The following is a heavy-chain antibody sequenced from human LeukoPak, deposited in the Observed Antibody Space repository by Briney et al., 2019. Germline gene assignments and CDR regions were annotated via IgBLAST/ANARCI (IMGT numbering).Heavy chain of an antibody. Sequence: SETLSLTCTVSGGSTSSSSFYWGWIRQPPGKGLECIGRISYSGRTYYNPSLQSRVTISVDTSKNQFSLRLCSVTAAETAVYYCARLRAYYYDSSGYYNFDFWGQGTLVTVSS. CDR1: GGSTSSSSFY. D-gene: IGHD3-22*01. CDR2: ISYSGRT. J-gene: IGHJ4*02. V-gene: IGHV4-39*01. CDR3: ARLRAYYYDSSGYYNFDF.